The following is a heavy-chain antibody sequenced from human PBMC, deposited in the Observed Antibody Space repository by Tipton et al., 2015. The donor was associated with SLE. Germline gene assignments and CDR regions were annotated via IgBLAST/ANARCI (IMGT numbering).Heavy chain of an antibody. CDR1: GVSISDYY. CDR2: ISYSGST. Sequence: LRLSCTVSGVSISDYYWSWIRQPPGKGLEWIGYISYSGSTNYNPSLKSRVTISVDTSKNQFSLKLSSVTAADTAVYYCARWVSGYADYWGQGTLVTVSS. V-gene: IGHV4-59*01. J-gene: IGHJ4*02. D-gene: IGHD5-12*01. CDR3: ARWVSGYADY.